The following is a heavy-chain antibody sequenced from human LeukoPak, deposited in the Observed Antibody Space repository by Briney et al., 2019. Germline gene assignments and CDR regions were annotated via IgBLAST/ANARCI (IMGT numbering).Heavy chain of an antibody. CDR2: INHSGST. CDR3: ARGRIWYSSGWSVGLSGAFDI. J-gene: IGHJ3*02. CDR1: GESFSGYY. Sequence: PSETLSLTCAVYGESFSGYYWTWIRQPPGKGLEWIGEINHSGSTNYNPSLKSRVTISVDTSKNQFSLKLSSVTAADTAVYYCARGRIWYSSGWSVGLSGAFDIWGQGTMVTVSS. V-gene: IGHV4-34*01. D-gene: IGHD6-13*01.